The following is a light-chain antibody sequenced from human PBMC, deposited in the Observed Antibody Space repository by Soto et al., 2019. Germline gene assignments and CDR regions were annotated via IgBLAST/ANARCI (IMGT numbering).Light chain of an antibody. J-gene: IGLJ1*01. Sequence: HSYRNHSVSGSGVARRVRPIFCPGNSIDVVGYNYVSWYQQHQGKAPKLMIYDVSNRPSGVSNRFSGSKYGNTASLTISGLQAEDEADYYCSSYTSSSNLLYVFGTGTKVTVL. V-gene: IGLV2-14*01. CDR3: SSYTSSSNLLYV. CDR1: SIDVVGYNY. CDR2: DVS.